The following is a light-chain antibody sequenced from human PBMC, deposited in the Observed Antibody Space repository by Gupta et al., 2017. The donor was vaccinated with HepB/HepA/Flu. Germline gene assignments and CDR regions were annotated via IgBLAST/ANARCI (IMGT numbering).Light chain of an antibody. V-gene: IGKV2-28*01. CDR3: MQVLHVPGR. J-gene: IGKJ1*01. Sequence: TQSPPILPVTPGAPASTSCMSSQSLLHSNGYNHLDWYLQKPGQSPKLLIYLGSHRASGVPDRFSGSGSGTEFTLTISSVEAEDVGIYYCMQVLHVPGRFGQGTKLEIK. CDR1: QSLLHSNGYNH. CDR2: LGS.